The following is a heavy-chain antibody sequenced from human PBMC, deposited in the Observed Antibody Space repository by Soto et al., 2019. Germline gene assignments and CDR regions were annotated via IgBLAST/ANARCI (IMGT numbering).Heavy chain of an antibody. CDR3: ARVGYCGGDCYSPYGMDV. D-gene: IGHD2-21*02. V-gene: IGHV1-69*13. Sequence: GASVKVSCKASGGTFSSYAISWVRQAPGQGLEWMGGIIPIFGTANYAQKFQGRVTITADESTSTAYMELSSLRSEDTAVYYCARVGYCGGDCYSPYGMDVWGQGTTVTVSS. CDR1: GGTFSSYA. CDR2: IIPIFGTA. J-gene: IGHJ6*02.